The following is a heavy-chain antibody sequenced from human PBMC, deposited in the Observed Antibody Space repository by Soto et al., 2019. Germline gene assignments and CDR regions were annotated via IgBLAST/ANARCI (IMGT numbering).Heavy chain of an antibody. CDR1: GGTFSSYA. J-gene: IGHJ6*02. CDR3: ARSPPRYCSSTSCPGYYYGMDV. CDR2: IIPIFGTA. V-gene: IGHV1-69*01. D-gene: IGHD2-2*01. Sequence: QVQLVQSGAEVKKPGSSVKVSCKASGGTFSSYAISWVRQAPGQGLEWMGGIIPIFGTANYAQKFQGRVTITAEESTRAAYMELGSLRSEDTDVYYCARSPPRYCSSTSCPGYYYGMDVWGQGTMVTVSS.